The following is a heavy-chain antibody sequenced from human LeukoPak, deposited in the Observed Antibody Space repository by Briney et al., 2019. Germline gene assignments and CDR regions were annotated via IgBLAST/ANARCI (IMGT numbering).Heavy chain of an antibody. CDR2: IYHSGST. Sequence: SGTLSLTCAVSGASVSSNNWWTWVRQPPGKGLEWIGEIYHSGSTNYHPSLKSRVTISVDKSKNQFSLRLSSVTAADTAVYYCARAVGASEETKIWGQGTLVTVSS. CDR1: GASVSSNNW. CDR3: ARAVGASEETKI. V-gene: IGHV4-4*02. D-gene: IGHD1-26*01. J-gene: IGHJ4*02.